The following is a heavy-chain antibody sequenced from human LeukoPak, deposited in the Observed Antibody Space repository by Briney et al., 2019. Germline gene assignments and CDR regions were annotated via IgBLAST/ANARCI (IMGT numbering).Heavy chain of an antibody. CDR1: GFTFSSYA. CDR2: ISGSGGST. Sequence: PGGSLRLSCAASGFTFSSYAMRWGRQAPGKGLEWVSAISGSGGSTYYADSVRGRFTISRDNSKNTLYLQMNSLRAEDTAVYYCARRNIAAAALDYWGQGTLVTVSS. V-gene: IGHV3-23*01. J-gene: IGHJ4*02. D-gene: IGHD6-13*01. CDR3: ARRNIAAAALDY.